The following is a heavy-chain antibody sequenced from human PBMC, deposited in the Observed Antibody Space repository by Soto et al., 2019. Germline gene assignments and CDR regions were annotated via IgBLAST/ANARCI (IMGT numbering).Heavy chain of an antibody. CDR3: ARAMTIRRLQYYFDY. V-gene: IGHV1-69*13. CDR1: GGTFSSYA. CDR2: IIPIFGTA. J-gene: IGHJ4*02. Sequence: ASVKVSCKASGGTFSSYAISWVRQAPGQGLEWMGGIIPIFGTANYAQKFQGRVTITADESTSTAYMELSSLRSEDTAVYYCARAMTIRRLQYYFDYWGQGTLVTVSS. D-gene: IGHD2-21*01.